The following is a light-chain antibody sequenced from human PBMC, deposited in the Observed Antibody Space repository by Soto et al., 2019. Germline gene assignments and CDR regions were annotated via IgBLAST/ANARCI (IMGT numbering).Light chain of an antibody. J-gene: IGKJ4*01. CDR2: GAS. CDR1: QSVSSN. V-gene: IGKV3-15*01. Sequence: EIVMTQSPATLSVSPGERATLSCRASQSVSSNLAWYQQKPGQAPRLLIYGASTRATGIPVRFSGSGSGTEFSLTISSLQPEDFAVYYCQQYNNWPLTFGGGTKVDIK. CDR3: QQYNNWPLT.